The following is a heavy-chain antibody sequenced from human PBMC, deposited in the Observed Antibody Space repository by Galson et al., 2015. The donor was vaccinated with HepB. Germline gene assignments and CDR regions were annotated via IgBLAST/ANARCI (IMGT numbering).Heavy chain of an antibody. CDR2: ISNSGSTI. V-gene: IGHV3-48*03. J-gene: IGHJ4*02. CDR1: GFTFSSYE. D-gene: IGHD3-22*01. Sequence: SLRLSCAASGFTFSSYEMNWVRQAPGKGLEWVSYISNSGSTIYYADSVKGRFTISRDNAKNSLYLQMNSLRAEDTAVYYCAREVVIPLLYDFWGQGTLVTVSS. CDR3: AREVVIPLLYDF.